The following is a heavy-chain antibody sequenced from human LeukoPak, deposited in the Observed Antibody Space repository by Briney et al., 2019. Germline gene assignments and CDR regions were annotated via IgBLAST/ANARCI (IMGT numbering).Heavy chain of an antibody. CDR1: GYTFIDYY. CDR3: VRKRTDGYISYYFDY. Sequence: ASVKVSCKASGYTFIDYYMHWVRQAPGQGLEWMGIINPRGGSTTYAQNFQGRVTMTRDTSTSTVYMELSSLRSEDTAVYYCVRKRTDGYISYYFDYWGQGTLVTVSS. D-gene: IGHD5-24*01. V-gene: IGHV1-46*01. CDR2: INPRGGST. J-gene: IGHJ4*02.